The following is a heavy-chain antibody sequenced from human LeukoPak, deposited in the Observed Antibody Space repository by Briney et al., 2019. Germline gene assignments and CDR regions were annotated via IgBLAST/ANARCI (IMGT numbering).Heavy chain of an antibody. J-gene: IGHJ6*03. CDR1: GGSISDYY. V-gene: IGHV4-59*13. CDR3: ARGDFCSSSNCYLRPMDV. Sequence: SETLSLTCTVSGGSISDYYWNWFRHPPGKGLEWIGYIYYSGSTTYNPSLKSRVTMSVDTAKNQFSLKLRSVTAADTAVYYCARGDFCSSSNCYLRPMDVWGKGTTVTVSS. D-gene: IGHD2-2*01. CDR2: IYYSGST.